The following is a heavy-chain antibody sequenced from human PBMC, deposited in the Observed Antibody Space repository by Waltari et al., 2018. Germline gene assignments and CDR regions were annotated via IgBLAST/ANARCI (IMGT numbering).Heavy chain of an antibody. Sequence: EVQLVESGGGLVQPGGSLRLSCAASGFTFSSYSMNWVRQAPGKGLEWVSYISSISSTIYYADSVKGRFTISRDNAKNSLYLQMNSLRAEDTAVYYCARKDIVVHWDYYGMDVWGQGTTVTVSS. D-gene: IGHD2-2*01. CDR1: GFTFSSYS. V-gene: IGHV3-48*01. CDR3: ARKDIVVHWDYYGMDV. J-gene: IGHJ6*02. CDR2: ISSISSTI.